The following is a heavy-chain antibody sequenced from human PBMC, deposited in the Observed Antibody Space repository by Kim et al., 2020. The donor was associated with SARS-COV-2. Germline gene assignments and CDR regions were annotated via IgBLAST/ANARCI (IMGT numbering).Heavy chain of an antibody. CDR3: AKALSYGDFGH. Sequence: GGSLRLSCVASGFTFSDYAMNWVRQAPGKGLEWVSAVSRSGDTTYYADSVRGRFSISRVNSKNILFLQMKNLRADDTAIYYCAKALSYGDFGHGCQGTLVSVSS. CDR1: GFTFSDYA. CDR2: VSRSGDTT. V-gene: IGHV3-23*01. J-gene: IGHJ1*01. D-gene: IGHD2-21*01.